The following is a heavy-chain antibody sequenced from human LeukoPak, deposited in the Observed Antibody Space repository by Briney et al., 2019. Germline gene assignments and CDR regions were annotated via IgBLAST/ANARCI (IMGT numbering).Heavy chain of an antibody. CDR1: GGSISSYY. V-gene: IGHV4-59*01. Sequence: SSETLSLTCTVSGGSISSYYWSWIRQPPGKGLEWIGYIYYSGSTNYNPSLKSRVTISVDTSKNQFSLKLSSVTAADTAVYYCARVLDPSWAYYFDYWGQGTLVTVSS. CDR3: ARVLDPSWAYYFDY. CDR2: IYYSGST. J-gene: IGHJ4*02. D-gene: IGHD3-16*01.